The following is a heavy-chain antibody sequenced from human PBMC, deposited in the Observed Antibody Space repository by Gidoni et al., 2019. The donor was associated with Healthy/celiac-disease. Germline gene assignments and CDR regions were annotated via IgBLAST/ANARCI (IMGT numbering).Heavy chain of an antibody. Sequence: QVQLVESGGGVVQPGRSLRLSCAASGFTFSSYGLHWVRPAPGKGLEWVAVISYDGSNKYYADSVKGRFTISRDNSKNTLYLQMNSLRAEDTAVYYCAKAITAAPDYYYYYGMDVWGQGTTVTVSS. CDR3: AKAITAAPDYYYYYGMDV. J-gene: IGHJ6*02. CDR2: ISYDGSNK. V-gene: IGHV3-30*18. D-gene: IGHD6-25*01. CDR1: GFTFSSYG.